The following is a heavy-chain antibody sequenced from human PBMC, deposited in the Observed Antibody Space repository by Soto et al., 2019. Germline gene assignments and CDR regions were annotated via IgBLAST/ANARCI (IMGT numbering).Heavy chain of an antibody. J-gene: IGHJ3*02. Sequence: QVQLQESGPGLVKPSQTLSLTCTVSGVSISSGGYYWSWIRQHPGKGLEWIGYIYYTGSTFYNPSLKSRVTMSLDTSKNQFSLKLSSVTAADTAVYYCARGSQLERDAFDIWGQGTTVTVSS. D-gene: IGHD1-1*01. CDR3: ARGSQLERDAFDI. CDR1: GVSISSGGYY. V-gene: IGHV4-31*03. CDR2: IYYTGST.